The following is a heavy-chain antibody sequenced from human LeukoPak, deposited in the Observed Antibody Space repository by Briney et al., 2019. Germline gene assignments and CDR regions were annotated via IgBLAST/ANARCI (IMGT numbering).Heavy chain of an antibody. J-gene: IGHJ2*01. V-gene: IGHV4-59*01. CDR3: ARYTHTSGWYFDF. Sequence: SETLSLTCTVSGGSMNGYHWSWIRQPPGKGLEWIGYVYYIGNTNYNPSLRSRVSMSVDTSKNQFSLQLTSVTTADTAVYYCARYTHTSGWYFDFWDRSIMVTVSS. D-gene: IGHD1-1*01. CDR2: VYYIGNT. CDR1: GGSMNGYH.